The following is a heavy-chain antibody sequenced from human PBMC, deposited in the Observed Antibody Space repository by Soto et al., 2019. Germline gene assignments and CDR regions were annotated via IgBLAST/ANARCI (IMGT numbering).Heavy chain of an antibody. V-gene: IGHV4-34*01. D-gene: IGHD1-1*01. J-gene: IGHJ3*02. Sequence: QVQLQQWGAGLLKPSETLSLTCAVHGGFVSSGTYYWSWIRQPPGKGLEWIGEMSHSGGTHFNPSLKSRVHISVDTSKNQFSLKMSSVPAADTALYYCARVERGTATTVVDAFDIWGPGTMVTVSS. CDR2: MSHSGGT. CDR3: ARVERGTATTVVDAFDI. CDR1: GGFVSSGTYY.